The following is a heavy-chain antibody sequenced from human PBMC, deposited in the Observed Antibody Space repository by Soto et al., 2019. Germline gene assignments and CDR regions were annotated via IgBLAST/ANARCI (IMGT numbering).Heavy chain of an antibody. CDR1: GGSISSSSYY. J-gene: IGHJ6*03. V-gene: IGHV4-39*01. CDR3: ARINGDYVYSYYYYYMDV. Sequence: SETLSLTCTVSGGSISSSSYYWGWIRQPPGKGLEWIGSIYYSGSTYYNPSLKSRVTISVDTSKNQFSLKLSSVTAADTAVYYCARINGDYVYSYYYYYMDVWGKGTTVTVSS. D-gene: IGHD4-17*01. CDR2: IYYSGST.